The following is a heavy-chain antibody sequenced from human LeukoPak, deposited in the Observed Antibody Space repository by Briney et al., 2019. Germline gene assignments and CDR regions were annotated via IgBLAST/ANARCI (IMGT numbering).Heavy chain of an antibody. CDR1: GFTFSSSA. V-gene: IGHV3-23*01. J-gene: IGHJ4*02. D-gene: IGHD2-15*01. CDR3: AKRLGYCSDGSCYFPY. Sequence: GGSLRLSCAASGFTFSSSAMSWVRQAPGRGLEWVSAISNNGGYTYYADSVQGRFTISRDNSKSTLCLQMNSLRAEDTAVYYCAKRLGYCSDGSCYFPYWGQGTLVTVSS. CDR2: ISNNGGYT.